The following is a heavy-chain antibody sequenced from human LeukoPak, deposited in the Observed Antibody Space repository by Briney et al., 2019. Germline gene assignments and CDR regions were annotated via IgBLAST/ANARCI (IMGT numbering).Heavy chain of an antibody. CDR1: GFTFNYFW. CDR2: INNDGTAT. Sequence: GGSLRLSCAASGFTFNYFWMHWVRQVPGEGLVWVSGINNDGTATYYADSVKGRFTISRDNAKNTGYLQMNGLRAEDTTVYYCATVSEDWGQGTLVTVSS. CDR3: ATVSED. V-gene: IGHV3-74*01. J-gene: IGHJ4*02.